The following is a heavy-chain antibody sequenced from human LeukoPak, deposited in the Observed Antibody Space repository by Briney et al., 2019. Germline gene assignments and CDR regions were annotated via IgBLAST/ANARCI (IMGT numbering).Heavy chain of an antibody. J-gene: IGHJ6*02. CDR3: AKAESTSCYPPGVCGMDV. CDR2: INSDGSST. Sequence: PGGSLRLSCAASGFTFSSYWMHWVRQAPGKGLVWVSRINSDGSSTSYADSVKGRFTISRDNSKNTLYLQMNSLRAEDTAVYYCAKAESTSCYPPGVCGMDVWGQGTTVTVSS. V-gene: IGHV3-74*01. D-gene: IGHD2-2*01. CDR1: GFTFSSYW.